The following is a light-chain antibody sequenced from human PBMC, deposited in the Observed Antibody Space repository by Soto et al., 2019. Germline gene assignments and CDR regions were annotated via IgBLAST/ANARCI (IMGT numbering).Light chain of an antibody. V-gene: IGKV3-15*01. CDR1: QSVSTK. CDR2: GAS. Sequence: EIVMTQSPATLSVSLGERATLSCRASQSVSTKLAWYQQKPDQAPRLLIYGASTRATGIPARFSGSGSGTEFTLTISSLQSEDSAVYYCQQYNNWWTFGQGTKVDIK. CDR3: QQYNNWWT. J-gene: IGKJ1*01.